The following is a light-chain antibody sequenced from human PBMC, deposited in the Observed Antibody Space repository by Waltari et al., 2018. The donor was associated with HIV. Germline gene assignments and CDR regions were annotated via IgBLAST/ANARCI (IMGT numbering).Light chain of an antibody. Sequence: QSVLTQPPSVSGAPGQRVTISCTGSSSNIGAGYVVPWYQQLPGTAPKLFIYVNSERPSGVPYRFSCPKSGAPASPSIPGLQAEDEADYYCQSYDSSLSVVVFGGGTKLTVL. CDR2: VNS. CDR3: QSYDSSLSVVV. CDR1: SSNIGAGYV. V-gene: IGLV1-40*01. J-gene: IGLJ2*01.